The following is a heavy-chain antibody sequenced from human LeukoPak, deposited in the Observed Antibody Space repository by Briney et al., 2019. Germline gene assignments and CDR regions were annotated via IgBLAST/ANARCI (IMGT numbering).Heavy chain of an antibody. CDR3: ARDGSGTYWAYYNWFDP. CDR2: MNPNSGNA. Sequence: ASVKVSCKASGYTFTSYDINWVRQATGQGREWMGGMNPNSGNAGYAQKFQGRVPMTRNTSISTAYMELSNLRPEDTAVYYCARDGSGTYWAYYNWFDPWGQGTLVTVSS. V-gene: IGHV1-8*01. J-gene: IGHJ5*02. CDR1: GYTFTSYD. D-gene: IGHD3-10*01.